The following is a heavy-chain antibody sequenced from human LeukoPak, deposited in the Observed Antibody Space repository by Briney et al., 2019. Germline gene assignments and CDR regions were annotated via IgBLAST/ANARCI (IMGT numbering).Heavy chain of an antibody. CDR2: INHSGST. Sequence: SETLCLTCAVSGGSISSCDYYWSWIPQPPGKVLEWLGEINHSGSTNYNPSLKSRVTISVDTSKNQFSLKLSSVTAADTAVYYCAQQQLVAEWYFDLWGRGTLVTVSS. CDR3: AQQQLVAEWYFDL. J-gene: IGHJ2*01. D-gene: IGHD6-13*01. CDR1: GGSISSCDYY. V-gene: IGHV4-39*07.